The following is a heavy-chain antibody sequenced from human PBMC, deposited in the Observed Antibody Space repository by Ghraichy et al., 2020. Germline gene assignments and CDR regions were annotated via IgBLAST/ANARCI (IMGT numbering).Heavy chain of an antibody. Sequence: GGSLRLSCAASGFTFSSYWMSWVRQAPGKGLEWVANIKQDGSEKYYVDSVKGRFTISRDNAKNSLYLQMNSPRAEDTAVYYCAREGSLWFGELLVYWGQGTLVTVSS. D-gene: IGHD3-10*01. V-gene: IGHV3-7*03. CDR1: GFTFSSYW. CDR3: AREGSLWFGELLVY. J-gene: IGHJ4*02. CDR2: IKQDGSEK.